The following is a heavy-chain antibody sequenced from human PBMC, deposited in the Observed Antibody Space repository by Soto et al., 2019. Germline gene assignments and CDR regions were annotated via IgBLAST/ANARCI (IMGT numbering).Heavy chain of an antibody. CDR3: ARLCNSGTCRFEY. J-gene: IGHJ4*02. CDR1: GGSFSGYY. CDR2: INHSGTT. V-gene: IGHV4-34*01. Sequence: PSETLSLTCAVFGGSFSGYYWSWIRQPPGKGLERIGEINHSGTTNYNPSLKSRLAISVDTSKNQFSLKLTSVTAADTAMYYCARLCNSGTCRFEYWGQGTLVTVSS. D-gene: IGHD2-15*01.